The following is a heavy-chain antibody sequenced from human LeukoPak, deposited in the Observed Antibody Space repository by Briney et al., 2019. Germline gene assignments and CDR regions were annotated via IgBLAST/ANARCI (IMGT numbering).Heavy chain of an antibody. Sequence: ASEKVSCKASGYTFTGYHMHWVRQAPGQGLEWMGRINPNSGDTNYAQKFQGRVTMTRDTSISTAYMELSRLRSDDTAVYYCARDYCSSTSCLFDYWGQGTLVTVS. CDR3: ARDYCSSTSCLFDY. CDR2: INPNSGDT. V-gene: IGHV1-2*06. J-gene: IGHJ4*02. D-gene: IGHD2-2*01. CDR1: GYTFTGYH.